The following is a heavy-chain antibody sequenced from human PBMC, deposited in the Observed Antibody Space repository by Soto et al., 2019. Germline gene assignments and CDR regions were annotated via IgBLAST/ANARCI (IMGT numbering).Heavy chain of an antibody. D-gene: IGHD6-19*01. CDR1: GGSISSYY. Sequence: SLTCTVSGGSISSYYWSWIRQPPGKGLEWIGYIYYSGSTNYNPSLKSRVTISVDTSKNQFSLKLSSVTAADTAVYYCASEGQWLVRRAFGIWGQGTVVTASS. CDR2: IYYSGST. CDR3: ASEGQWLVRRAFGI. V-gene: IGHV4-59*01. J-gene: IGHJ3*02.